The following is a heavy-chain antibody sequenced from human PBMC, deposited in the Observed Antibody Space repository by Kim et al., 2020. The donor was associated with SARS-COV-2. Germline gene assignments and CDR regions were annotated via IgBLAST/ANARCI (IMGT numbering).Heavy chain of an antibody. Sequence: GGSLRLSCAASGFTFSTYGMHWVRQAPGKGLEWVAGISYDGSNKFYEGSVKGRLTISRDNSKNTLYLQMNSLRVEDTAVYYCAGDLESRAGKGGYWGQGTLVTVSS. CDR1: GFTFSTYG. V-gene: IGHV3-33*05. CDR2: ISYDGSNK. J-gene: IGHJ4*02. D-gene: IGHD6-13*01. CDR3: AGDLESRAGKGGY.